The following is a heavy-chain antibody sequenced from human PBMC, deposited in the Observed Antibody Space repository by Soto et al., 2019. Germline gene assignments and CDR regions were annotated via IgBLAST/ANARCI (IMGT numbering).Heavy chain of an antibody. CDR1: GFTFSSYA. CDR3: AKDRIYRYNAYDLGDY. Sequence: PGRSLRLSCAASGFTFSSYAMSWVRQAPGKGLEWVSAISGDGGSTYYADFVKGRFTISRDNSKNTLYLQMNSLRVEDTAVYYCAKDRIYRYNAYDLGDYWGQGTLVTVPS. CDR2: ISGDGGST. J-gene: IGHJ4*02. D-gene: IGHD5-12*01. V-gene: IGHV3-23*01.